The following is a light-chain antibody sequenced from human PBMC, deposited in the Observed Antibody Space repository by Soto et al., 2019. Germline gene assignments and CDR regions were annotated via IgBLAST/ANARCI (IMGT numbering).Light chain of an antibody. J-gene: IGKJ3*01. CDR2: HGS. V-gene: IGKV1-33*01. Sequence: DIQMTQSPPSLSASVGDRVTITCQASQDITSSLNWYQQKSGKAPKLLMSHGSYLEPGVPARFSGTGYGTHFTLTISSLQPEDAATYYCQQYDFLPLFTFGPGTRVDI. CDR3: QQYDFLPLFT. CDR1: QDITSS.